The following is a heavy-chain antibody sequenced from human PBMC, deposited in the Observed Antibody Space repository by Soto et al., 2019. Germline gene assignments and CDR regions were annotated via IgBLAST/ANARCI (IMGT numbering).Heavy chain of an antibody. Sequence: QVQLVESGGGVVQPGRSLRLSCAASGFTFSSYAMHWVRQAPGKGLEWVAVISYDGSNKYYADSVKGRFTISRDNSKNTLYLQINSLRADDTAVDYCARDNYDYVWWIYRLGYWGQGTLVTVSS. CDR1: GFTFSSYA. CDR2: ISYDGSNK. D-gene: IGHD3-16*02. V-gene: IGHV3-30-3*01. CDR3: ARDNYDYVWWIYRLGY. J-gene: IGHJ4*02.